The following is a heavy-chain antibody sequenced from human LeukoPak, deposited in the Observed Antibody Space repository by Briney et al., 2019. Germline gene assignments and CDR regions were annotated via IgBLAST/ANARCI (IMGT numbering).Heavy chain of an antibody. J-gene: IGHJ3*02. CDR1: GLTFSSYA. D-gene: IGHD1-26*01. Sequence: PGGSLRLSCAASGLTFSSYAMSWVRHAPEMGLEWVSGIRGSGGSTYYADFVKGRFTISRDNSKNTLYLQMNTLRAEDTAVYYCARGVEYSGSYYHAFDIWGQGTLVTVSS. V-gene: IGHV3-23*01. CDR3: ARGVEYSGSYYHAFDI. CDR2: IRGSGGST.